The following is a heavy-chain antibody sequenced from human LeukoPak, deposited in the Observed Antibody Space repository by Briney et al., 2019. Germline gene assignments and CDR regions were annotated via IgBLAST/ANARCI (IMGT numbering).Heavy chain of an antibody. CDR1: GGSISSSNW. D-gene: IGHD3-22*01. CDR2: IYHSGST. CDR3: ARRARTGYYYDSSGYYRN. J-gene: IGHJ4*02. Sequence: PSETLSLTCAVSGGSISSSNWWSWVRQPPGKGLEWIGEIYHSGSTNYNPSLKSRVTISVDKSKNQFSLKLSSVTAADTAVYYCARRARTGYYYDSSGYYRNWGQGTRVTVSS. V-gene: IGHV4-4*02.